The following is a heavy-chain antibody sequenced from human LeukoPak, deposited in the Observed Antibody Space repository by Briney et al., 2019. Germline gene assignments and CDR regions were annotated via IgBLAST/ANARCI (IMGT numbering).Heavy chain of an antibody. CDR3: ARALGYGSGSYQYYFDY. D-gene: IGHD3-10*01. V-gene: IGHV4-59*01. CDR1: GGSISTYY. CDR2: VSSNEGT. Sequence: SETLSLTCTVSGGSISTYYWGWIRQPPGKGLEWIGYVSSNEGTNSNPSLESRVTILVDTSKNQFSLKLSSVTAADTAMYYCARALGYGSGSYQYYFDYWGQGTLVTVSS. J-gene: IGHJ4*02.